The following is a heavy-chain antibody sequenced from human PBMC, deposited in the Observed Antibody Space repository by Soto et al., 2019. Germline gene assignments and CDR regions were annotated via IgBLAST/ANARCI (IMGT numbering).Heavy chain of an antibody. J-gene: IGHJ6*02. CDR1: GGTFSSYA. Sequence: QVQLVQSGAEVKKPGSSVKVSCKASGGTFSSYAINWVRQAPGQGLEWMGGIIRIFGTPDYAQRFQGRVTITADEATSTAYLELTSLRSEATAVYDCARQGSNDFYYSGMGVWGQGTTVTVSS. CDR2: IIRIFGTP. CDR3: ARQGSNDFYYSGMGV. V-gene: IGHV1-69*12. D-gene: IGHD3-3*01.